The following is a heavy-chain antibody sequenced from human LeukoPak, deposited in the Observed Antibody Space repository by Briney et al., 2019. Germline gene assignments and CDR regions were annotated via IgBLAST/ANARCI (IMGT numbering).Heavy chain of an antibody. Sequence: ASVKVSCKASGYTFTSYGISWVRQAPGQGLEWMGWISAYNGNTNYAQKLQGRVTMTTDTSTSTAYMELRSLRSDDTAVYYCARFCSSTSCYTDHWFDPWGQGTLVTVSS. V-gene: IGHV1-18*01. CDR2: ISAYNGNT. J-gene: IGHJ5*02. CDR3: ARFCSSTSCYTDHWFDP. D-gene: IGHD2-2*02. CDR1: GYTFTSYG.